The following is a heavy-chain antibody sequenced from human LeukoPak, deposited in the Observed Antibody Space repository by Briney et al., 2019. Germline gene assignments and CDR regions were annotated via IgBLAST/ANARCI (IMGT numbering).Heavy chain of an antibody. J-gene: IGHJ5*02. CDR3: ARVWLGGSQNRYNWFDP. Sequence: ASVKVSCKASGGTFSSYATSWVRQAPGQGLEWMGRIIPIFGTANYAQKFQGRVTNTTNESTSTAYTELSSLRSEDTAVCYCARVWLGGSQNRYNWFDPWGQGTLVTVSS. CDR2: IIPIFGTA. CDR1: GGTFSSYA. D-gene: IGHD1-26*01. V-gene: IGHV1-69*05.